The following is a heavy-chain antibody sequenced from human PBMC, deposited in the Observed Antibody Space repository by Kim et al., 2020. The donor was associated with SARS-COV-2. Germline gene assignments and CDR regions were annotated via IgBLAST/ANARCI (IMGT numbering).Heavy chain of an antibody. CDR1: RFTFSIYV. CDR2: ISANGDST. Sequence: GGSLRLSCAASRFTFSIYVMTWVRQAPGKGLEWVSSISANGDSTDYADSVKGRFTISRDNRKNTMYLQMNSLRAEDTAAYYCAKAYGEGAGSARYLFDSWGQGTLVTVSS. D-gene: IGHD3-10*01. J-gene: IGHJ4*02. V-gene: IGHV3-23*01. CDR3: AKAYGEGAGSARYLFDS.